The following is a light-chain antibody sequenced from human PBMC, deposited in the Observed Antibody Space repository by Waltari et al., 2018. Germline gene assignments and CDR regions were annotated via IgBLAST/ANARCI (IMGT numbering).Light chain of an antibody. CDR2: RTD. J-gene: IGLJ2*01. Sequence: QSGLTQPPSASGTPEQRVTISCSGSRDNIGSHYVYWYQQLSGAAPKLLLLRTDQLPSGVPGRFSASKSGTSASLAISGLRSEDEAVYYCAAWDDSLSGLFGGGTKLTVL. CDR3: AAWDDSLSGL. V-gene: IGLV1-47*01. CDR1: RDNIGSHY.